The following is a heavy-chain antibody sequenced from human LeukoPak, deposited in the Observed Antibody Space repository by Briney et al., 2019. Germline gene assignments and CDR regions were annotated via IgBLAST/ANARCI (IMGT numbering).Heavy chain of an antibody. CDR2: INHSGTT. J-gene: IGHJ6*04. D-gene: IGHD2-2*01. CDR1: GGSFSDYY. CDR3: ARGLRLPSRSAPAVPHV. V-gene: IGHV4-34*01. Sequence: PSETLSLTCAVYGGSFSDYYWKWIRQPPGKGLEWIGEINHSGTTNYNPSLKRRVTISVDTSKNQFSLRLSAVTAADTAVYHCARGLRLPSRSAPAVPHVWAKGTTVTVSA.